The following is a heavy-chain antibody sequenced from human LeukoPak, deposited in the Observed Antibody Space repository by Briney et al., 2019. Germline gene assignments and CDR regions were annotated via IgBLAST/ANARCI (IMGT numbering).Heavy chain of an antibody. V-gene: IGHV3-23*01. CDR1: GFTFSSYA. CDR3: ARVLQAAAGVFDY. J-gene: IGHJ4*02. D-gene: IGHD6-13*01. Sequence: GGSLRLSCAASGFTFSSYAMSWVRQAPGKGLEWVSAISGSGGSTYYADSVRGRFTISRDNAKNSLYLQTNSLRAEDTAVYYCARVLQAAAGVFDYWGQGTLVTVSS. CDR2: ISGSGGST.